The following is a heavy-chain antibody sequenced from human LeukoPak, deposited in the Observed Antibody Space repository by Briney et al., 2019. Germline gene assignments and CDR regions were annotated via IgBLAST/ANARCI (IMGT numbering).Heavy chain of an antibody. J-gene: IGHJ4*02. V-gene: IGHV3-23*01. Sequence: GGSLRLSCGASGFIFSKYAMSWVRQAPGKGLEWVSAISGSGVYTYYADCVKGRFTISRGNSKNMIYLQMNSLRVEDTAVYYCAKDQSIEKWLSFHYWGQGTLVTVSS. CDR3: AKDQSIEKWLSFHY. CDR2: ISGSGVYT. D-gene: IGHD3-22*01. CDR1: GFIFSKYA.